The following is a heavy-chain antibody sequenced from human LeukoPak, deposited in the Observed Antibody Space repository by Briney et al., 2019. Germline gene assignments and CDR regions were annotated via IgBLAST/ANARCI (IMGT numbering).Heavy chain of an antibody. Sequence: KPSETLSLTCTVSGGSISTSNWWNWVRQPPGKGLEWIGEIYHGGSTNYNPSLKSRVTISVDKSKNQFSLNLSSVTAADTAVYYCARKETGNYRVFDYWGQGTLVTVSS. CDR3: ARKETGNYRVFDY. J-gene: IGHJ4*02. D-gene: IGHD7-27*01. V-gene: IGHV4-4*02. CDR2: IYHGGST. CDR1: GGSISTSNW.